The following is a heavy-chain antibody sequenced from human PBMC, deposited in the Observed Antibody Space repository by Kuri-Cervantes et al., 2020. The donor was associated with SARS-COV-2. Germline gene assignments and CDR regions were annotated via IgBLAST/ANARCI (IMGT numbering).Heavy chain of an antibody. CDR2: ISSSSSYI. V-gene: IGHV3-21*01. CDR1: GFTFSSHS. D-gene: IGHD6-19*01. Sequence: GESLKISCAASGFTFSSHSMNWVRQAPGKGLEWVSSISSSSSYIYYADSVKGRFTISRDNAKNSLYLQMNSLRAEDTAVYYCARDGGEQWLVHWEFDYWGRGTLVTVSS. J-gene: IGHJ4*02. CDR3: ARDGGEQWLVHWEFDY.